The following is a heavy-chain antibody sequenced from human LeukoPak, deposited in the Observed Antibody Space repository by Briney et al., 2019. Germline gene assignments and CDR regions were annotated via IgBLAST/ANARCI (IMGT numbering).Heavy chain of an antibody. Sequence: PGGSLRLSCAASGFTFSSYSMNWVRQAPGKGLEWVSSISSSSSYIYYADSVKGRFTISRDNAKNSLYLQMNSLRAEDTAVYYCARDQKGIAAAGSDAFDIWGQGTMVTVSS. CDR1: GFTFSSYS. CDR2: ISSSSSYI. V-gene: IGHV3-21*01. D-gene: IGHD6-13*01. CDR3: ARDQKGIAAAGSDAFDI. J-gene: IGHJ3*02.